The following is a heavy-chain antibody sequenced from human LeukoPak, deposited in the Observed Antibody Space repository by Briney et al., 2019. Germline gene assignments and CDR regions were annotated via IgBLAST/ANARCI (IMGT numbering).Heavy chain of an antibody. V-gene: IGHV1-69*05. CDR3: ATTSEIREERKYYYYYYMDV. J-gene: IGHJ6*03. CDR1: GGTFSSYA. Sequence: GASVKVSCKASGGTFSSYAISWVRQAPGQGLEWMGGIIPIFGTANYAQKFQGRVTITTDESTSTAYMELSSLRSEDTAVYHCATTSEIREERKYYYYYYMDVWGKGTTVTVSS. CDR2: IIPIFGTA. D-gene: IGHD3-10*01.